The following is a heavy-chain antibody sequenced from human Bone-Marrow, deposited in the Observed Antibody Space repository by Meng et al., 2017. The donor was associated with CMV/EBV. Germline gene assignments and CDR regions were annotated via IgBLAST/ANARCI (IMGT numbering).Heavy chain of an antibody. D-gene: IGHD3-3*01. CDR1: GYTFTSYD. CDR2: MNPNSGNT. Sequence: ASVKVSCKASGYTFTSYDINWVRQATGQGLEWMGWMNPNSGNTGYAQKFQGRVTITRNTSISTAYMELSSLRSEDTAVYYCARTVSPYYDFWSSYYPYYYYGMDVWGQGTTVTVSS. V-gene: IGHV1-8*03. J-gene: IGHJ6*02. CDR3: ARTVSPYYDFWSSYYPYYYYGMDV.